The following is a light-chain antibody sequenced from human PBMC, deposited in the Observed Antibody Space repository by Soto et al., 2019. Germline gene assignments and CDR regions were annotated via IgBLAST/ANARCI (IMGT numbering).Light chain of an antibody. CDR2: AAS. CDR1: QSISTF. J-gene: IGKJ3*01. V-gene: IGKV1-39*01. CDR3: QQSYTTLFT. Sequence: DIQMTQSPSSLSASVVDRVTITCRASQSISTFLNWYQQIPGKAPKLLIYAASTLQSGVPSRFSGSGSGTDFTLTISSLQPEDFASYYCQQSYTTLFTFGPGTKVDIK.